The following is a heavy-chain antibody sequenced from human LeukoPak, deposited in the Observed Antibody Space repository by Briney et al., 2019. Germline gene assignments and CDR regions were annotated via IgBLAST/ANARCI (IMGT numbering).Heavy chain of an antibody. CDR2: ISHGGTT. J-gene: IGHJ4*02. V-gene: IGHV4-30-2*01. CDR1: GGSISSGGYY. Sequence: SQTLSLTCTVSGGSISSGGYYWSWIRQHPGKGLEWIGEISHGGTTNYNPSLRSRVAMSLDRANNQFSLSLTSVTAADTAVYYCTRESRPFCPFAYWGQGVLVTVSS. D-gene: IGHD2-2*01. CDR3: TRESRPFCPFAY.